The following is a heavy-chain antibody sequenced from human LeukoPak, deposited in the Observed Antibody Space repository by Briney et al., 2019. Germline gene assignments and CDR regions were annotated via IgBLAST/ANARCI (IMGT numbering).Heavy chain of an antibody. CDR1: GYTLTELS. CDR2: FDPEDGET. D-gene: IGHD1-26*01. CDR3: ATEVGATGAFDY. V-gene: IGHV1-24*01. Sequence: ASVKVSCKVSGYTLTELSMHWVRQAPGKGLEWMGGFDPEDGETIYAQKFQGRVTMTEDTSTDTAYMELSSLRSEDTAVYYCATEVGATGAFDYWGQGTLVTVSS. J-gene: IGHJ4*02.